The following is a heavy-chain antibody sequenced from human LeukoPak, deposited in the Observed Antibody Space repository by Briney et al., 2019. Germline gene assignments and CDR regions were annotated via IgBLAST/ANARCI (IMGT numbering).Heavy chain of an antibody. Sequence: GGSLRLSCAASGFTFSSYAMSWVRQAPGKGLEWVSAISGSGGSTYYADSVKGRFTISRDNSKNTLCLQMNSLRAEDTAVYYCAKDQGQYSSNWYHWFDPWGQGTLVTVSS. V-gene: IGHV3-23*01. CDR3: AKDQGQYSSNWYHWFDP. D-gene: IGHD6-13*01. J-gene: IGHJ5*02. CDR2: ISGSGGST. CDR1: GFTFSSYA.